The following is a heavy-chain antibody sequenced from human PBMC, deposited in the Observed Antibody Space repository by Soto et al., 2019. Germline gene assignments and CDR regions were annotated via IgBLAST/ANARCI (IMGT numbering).Heavy chain of an antibody. CDR2: IIPIFGTA. CDR3: ESVANYYGSPQVLHGMDV. CDR1: GGTFSSYA. V-gene: IGHV1-69*05. D-gene: IGHD3-10*01. Sequence: QVQLVQSGAEVKKPGSSVKVSCKASGGTFSSYAISWVRQAPGRGLEWMGGIIPIFGTADYAQKFQGRVTITSDASTRTAYTELSSLSSEETAVFYCESVANYYGSPQVLHGMDVWGQGTTVTVSS. J-gene: IGHJ6*02.